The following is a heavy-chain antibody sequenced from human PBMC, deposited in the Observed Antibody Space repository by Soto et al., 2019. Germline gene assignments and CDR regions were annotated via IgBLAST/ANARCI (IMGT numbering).Heavy chain of an antibody. Sequence: SVKVSCKASGGTFSSYAISWVRQAPGQGLEWMGGIIPIFGTANYAQKFQGRVTITADKSTSTAYMELSSLRSEDTAVYYCARDLAKVVTNWFDPWGQGTLVTVSS. J-gene: IGHJ5*02. CDR2: IIPIFGTA. V-gene: IGHV1-69*06. D-gene: IGHD2-21*02. CDR3: ARDLAKVVTNWFDP. CDR1: GGTFSSYA.